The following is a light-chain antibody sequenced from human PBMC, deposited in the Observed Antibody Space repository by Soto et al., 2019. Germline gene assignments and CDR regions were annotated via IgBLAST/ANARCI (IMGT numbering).Light chain of an antibody. J-gene: IGKJ4*01. Sequence: DIQMPQSPSSVSASVGDKVTITCRASQVINNWLGWYQQKPGRSPKLLIYAASNLLSGVPPRFSVSGSWTVFTLTITSLQAEDVATYYCQESHSFPFTFGGGTRV. CDR1: QVINNW. CDR2: AAS. V-gene: IGKV1-12*01. CDR3: QESHSFPFT.